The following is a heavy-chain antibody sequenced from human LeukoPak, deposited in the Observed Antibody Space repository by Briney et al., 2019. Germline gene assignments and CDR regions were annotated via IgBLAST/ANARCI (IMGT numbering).Heavy chain of an antibody. CDR3: AVLSRLGELSRAFDI. J-gene: IGHJ3*02. CDR2: ISYDGSNK. CDR1: GFTFSSYG. V-gene: IGHV3-30*03. Sequence: GGSLRLSCAASGFTFSSYGMHWVRQAPGKGLEWVAVISYDGSNKYYADSVKGRFTISRDNSKNTLYLQMNSLRAEDTAVYYCAVLSRLGELSRAFDIWGQGTMVTVSS. D-gene: IGHD3-16*02.